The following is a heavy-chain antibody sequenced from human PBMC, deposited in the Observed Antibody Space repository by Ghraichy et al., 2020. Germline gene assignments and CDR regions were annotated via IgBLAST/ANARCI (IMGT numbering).Heavy chain of an antibody. V-gene: IGHV3-33*01. D-gene: IGHD2-2*01. J-gene: IGHJ6*02. CDR2: IWYDGSNK. Sequence: GGSLRLSCAASGFTFSSYGMHWVRQAPGKGLEWVAVIWYDGSNKYYADSVKGRFTISRDNSKNTLYLQMNSLRAEDTAVYYCARDSDIVVVPAAPRYYYYGMDVWGQGTTVTVSS. CDR1: GFTFSSYG. CDR3: ARDSDIVVVPAAPRYYYYGMDV.